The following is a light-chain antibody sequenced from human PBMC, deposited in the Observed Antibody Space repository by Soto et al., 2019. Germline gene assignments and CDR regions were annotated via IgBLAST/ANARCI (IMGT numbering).Light chain of an antibody. Sequence: QSVLTQPASVSGSPGQSVTISCTGTSSDVGGYNYVSWYQQHPGKAPKLMIYDVSKRPSGAPDRFSGSKSGNTASLTISGLQAEDEADYYCCSYAGSYTYVFGTGTKVTVL. CDR3: CSYAGSYTYV. J-gene: IGLJ1*01. CDR2: DVS. V-gene: IGLV2-11*01. CDR1: SSDVGGYNY.